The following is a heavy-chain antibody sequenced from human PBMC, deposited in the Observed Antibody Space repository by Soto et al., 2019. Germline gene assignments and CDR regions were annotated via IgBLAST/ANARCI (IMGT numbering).Heavy chain of an antibody. V-gene: IGHV4-59*12. J-gene: IGHJ4*02. D-gene: IGHD3-16*01. Sequence: TLSLTCTVSGGSISSYYWSWIRQPPGKGLEWIGYIYYSGSTSYADSVKGRFTISRDNAKNTLYLQMNSLRAEDTAVYYCAIFFLTYPVDYWGQGTLVTVSS. CDR1: GGSISSYY. CDR2: IYYSGST. CDR3: AIFFLTYPVDY.